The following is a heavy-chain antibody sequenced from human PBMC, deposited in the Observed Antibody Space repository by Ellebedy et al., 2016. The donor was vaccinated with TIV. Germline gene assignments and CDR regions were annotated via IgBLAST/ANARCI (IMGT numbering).Heavy chain of an antibody. CDR2: VYYSGST. Sequence: SETLSLXXTVSGASISTYYWSWIRQPPGKGLEWIGYVYYSGSTNYNPSLKSRVTISVDTSKNQFSLKLSSVTAADTAVYYCARRGYCSSTSCYFPRWFDPWGQGTLVTVSS. CDR3: ARRGYCSSTSCYFPRWFDP. D-gene: IGHD2-2*01. CDR1: GASISTYY. V-gene: IGHV4-59*12. J-gene: IGHJ5*02.